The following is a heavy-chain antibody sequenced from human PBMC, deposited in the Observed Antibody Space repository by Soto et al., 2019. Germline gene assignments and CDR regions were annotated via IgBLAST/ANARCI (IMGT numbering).Heavy chain of an antibody. CDR2: IIPIFGTA. V-gene: IGHV1-69*01. CDR3: GYSSTNYYYYDMDV. Sequence: VQLVQSGAEVKKPWSSVKVSCKASGGTFSSYAISWVRQAPGQGLEWMGGIIPIFGTANYAQKFQGRVTITADESTSTAYMELSSLRSEDTAVYYCGYSSTNYYYYDMDVWGQGTTVTVSS. J-gene: IGHJ6*02. D-gene: IGHD6-13*01. CDR1: GGTFSSYA.